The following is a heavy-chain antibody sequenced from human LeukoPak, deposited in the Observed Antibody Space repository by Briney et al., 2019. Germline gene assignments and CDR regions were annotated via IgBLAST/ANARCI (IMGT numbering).Heavy chain of an antibody. CDR3: VSHSDTLTSYSFDY. J-gene: IGHJ4*02. CDR1: GFTVTDNY. CDR2: IYSGGNT. V-gene: IGHV3-53*01. Sequence: GGSLRLSCAASGFTVTDNYMSWVRQPPGKGLEWVSIIYSGGNTYYADSVKGRFTLSRDSSKNTLSLQMNSLRAEDTAVYYCVSHSDTLTSYSFDYWGRGTLVTVSS. D-gene: IGHD3-9*01.